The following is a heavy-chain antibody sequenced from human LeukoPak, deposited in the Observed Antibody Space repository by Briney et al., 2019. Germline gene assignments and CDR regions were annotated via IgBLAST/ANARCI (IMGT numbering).Heavy chain of an antibody. V-gene: IGHV4-61*02. CDR2: LYTRGRT. J-gene: IGHJ5*02. CDR1: GGSISSGSYS. Sequence: KTSETLSLTCTVFGGSISSGSYSWSWIRQPAGKGLEWIGLLYTRGRTNYHPSLTRPLTLPVNTSKTPFCLRLTSVTAADTAVYYCARDRGSGHRIWFDPWGQGTLVTVSS. D-gene: IGHD6-19*01. CDR3: ARDRGSGHRIWFDP.